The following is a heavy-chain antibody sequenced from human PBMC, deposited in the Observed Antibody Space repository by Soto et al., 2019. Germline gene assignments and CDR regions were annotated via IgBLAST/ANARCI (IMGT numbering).Heavy chain of an antibody. J-gene: IGHJ6*02. V-gene: IGHV4-34*01. CDR1: GGSFSGYD. Sequence: SVTMSLTCAVDGGSFSGYDLTWIRKHPGTGLEWIGGIYYSGSTNYNPSLNSRVTVSVDTSKNQFSLKVTSVTAADTAVYYCARLHGYCISSSCHGHYAMDVWGQGTTVTVSS. D-gene: IGHD2-2*01. CDR3: ARLHGYCISSSCHGHYAMDV. CDR2: IYYSGST.